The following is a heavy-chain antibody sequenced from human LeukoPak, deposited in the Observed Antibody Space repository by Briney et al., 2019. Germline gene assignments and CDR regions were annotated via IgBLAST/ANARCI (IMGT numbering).Heavy chain of an antibody. CDR2: ISAYNGNT. J-gene: IGHJ4*02. D-gene: IGHD6-13*01. V-gene: IGHV1-18*01. CDR3: ARDVGSRIAAAGSILDEPFDY. Sequence: GASVKVSCKASGYTFTSYGISWVRQAPGQGLEWMGWISAYNGNTNYAQKLQGRVTMTTDTSTSTAYMELRSLRSDDTAVYYCARDVGSRIAAAGSILDEPFDYWGQGTLVTVSS. CDR1: GYTFTSYG.